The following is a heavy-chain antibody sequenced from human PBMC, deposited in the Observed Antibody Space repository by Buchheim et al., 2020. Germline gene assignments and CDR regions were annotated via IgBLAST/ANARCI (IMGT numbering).Heavy chain of an antibody. V-gene: IGHV1-2*02. J-gene: IGHJ6*02. Sequence: QVQLVQSGAEVKKPGASVKVSCKASGYTFTGYYMHWVRQAPGQGLEWMGWINPNSGGTNYAQKFQGRVTMTRETSISTAYMELSRLRSGGTAVYYCARDLYPSGYDRGGFYGMDVWGQGTT. CDR3: ARDLYPSGYDRGGFYGMDV. CDR1: GYTFTGYY. CDR2: INPNSGGT. D-gene: IGHD5-12*01.